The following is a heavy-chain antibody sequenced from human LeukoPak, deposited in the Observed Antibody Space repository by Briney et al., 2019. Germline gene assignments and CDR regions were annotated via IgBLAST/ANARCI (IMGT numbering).Heavy chain of an antibody. J-gene: IGHJ4*02. D-gene: IGHD2-2*01. CDR1: GGSISSSSYY. V-gene: IGHV4-39*07. Sequence: SETLSLTCTVSGGSISSSSYYWGWIRQPPGKGLEWIGSIYYSGSTYYNPSLKSRVTISVDTSKNQFSLKLSSVTAADTAVYYCARVQSPHQPLQFDYWGQGTLVTASS. CDR2: IYYSGST. CDR3: ARVQSPHQPLQFDY.